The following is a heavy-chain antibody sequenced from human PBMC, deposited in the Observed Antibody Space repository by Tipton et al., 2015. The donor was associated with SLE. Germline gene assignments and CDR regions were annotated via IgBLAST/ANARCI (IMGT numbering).Heavy chain of an antibody. CDR3: VSGGPHCYVPVCFVYY. J-gene: IGHJ4*02. D-gene: IGHD3-10*02. CDR2: IKQDGSEK. V-gene: IGHV3-7*01. Sequence: SLRLSCAASGFTFSSYWMSWVRQAPGKGLEWVANIKQDGSEKYYVDSVKGRFTISRDNAKNSLYLQMNSLRAEDTAVYYCVSGGPHCYVPVCFVYYWGQGPLVAVSA. CDR1: GFTFSSYW.